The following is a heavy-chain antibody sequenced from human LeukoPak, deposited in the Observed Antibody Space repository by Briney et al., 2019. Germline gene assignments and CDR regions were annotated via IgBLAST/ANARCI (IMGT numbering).Heavy chain of an antibody. CDR2: LYPGGSDT. V-gene: IGHV5-51*01. Sequence: GESLKISCKGSGYSFISYWIGWGRQLPGKVLESMGILYPGGSDTRYSPSFQGQVTISADNSISTAYLQWSSLKASDTAMYYCARRDGYNPDHWGQGTLVTVSS. CDR1: GYSFISYW. D-gene: IGHD5-24*01. J-gene: IGHJ4*02. CDR3: ARRDGYNPDH.